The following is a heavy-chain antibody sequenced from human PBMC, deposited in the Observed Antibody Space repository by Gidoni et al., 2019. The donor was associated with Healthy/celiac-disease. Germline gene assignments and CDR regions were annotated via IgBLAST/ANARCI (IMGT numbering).Heavy chain of an antibody. CDR1: GGSISSSSYY. V-gene: IGHV4-39*07. Sequence: QLQLQESGPGLVKPSETLSLTCTVSGGSISSSSYYWGWSRQPPGKGLEWIGSIYYSGSTYYNPSLKSRVTISVDTSKNQFSLKLSSVTAADTAVYYCAREVGGYSYGPDYWGQGTLVTVSS. D-gene: IGHD5-18*01. J-gene: IGHJ4*02. CDR3: AREVGGYSYGPDY. CDR2: IYYSGST.